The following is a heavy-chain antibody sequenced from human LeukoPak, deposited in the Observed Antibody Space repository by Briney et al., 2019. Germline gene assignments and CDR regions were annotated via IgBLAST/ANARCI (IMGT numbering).Heavy chain of an antibody. V-gene: IGHV3-48*04. CDR1: TFAFGSYG. J-gene: IGHJ4*02. CDR2: ISGGGGVT. CDR3: AREADYGGNSGSGFDY. Sequence: GGSLRLSCEASTFAFGSYGMVWVRQTPGKGLEWLSYISGGGGVTHYADSVKGRFSISRDNAKNSLYLQMNSLRAEDTAVYYCAREADYGGNSGSGFDYWGQGTLVTVSS. D-gene: IGHD4-23*01.